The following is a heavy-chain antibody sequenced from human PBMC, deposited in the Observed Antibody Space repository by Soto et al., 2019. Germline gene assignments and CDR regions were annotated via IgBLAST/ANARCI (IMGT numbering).Heavy chain of an antibody. CDR2: INPSGGST. Sequence: ASVKVSCKASGYTFTSYYMHWVRQAPGQGLEWMGIINPSGGSTSYAQKFQGRVTMTRDTSTSTVYMELSSLRSEDTAVYYCARAPSYTRTSGYSGYVTYYYGMDGWGQGTTVTFSS. J-gene: IGHJ6*02. D-gene: IGHD5-12*01. CDR3: ARAPSYTRTSGYSGYVTYYYGMDG. V-gene: IGHV1-46*01. CDR1: GYTFTSYY.